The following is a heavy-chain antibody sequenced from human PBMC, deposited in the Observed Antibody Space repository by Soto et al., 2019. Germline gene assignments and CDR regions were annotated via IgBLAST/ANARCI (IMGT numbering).Heavy chain of an antibody. CDR3: ASGGFGELFDAFDI. Sequence: SETLSLTCTVSGGSISSYYGSWIRQTPGKGLEWIGYIYYSGSTNYNPSLKSRVTISVDTSKNQFSLKLSSVTAADTAVYYCASGGFGELFDAFDIWGQGTMVTVSS. CDR2: IYYSGST. J-gene: IGHJ3*02. CDR1: GGSISSYY. D-gene: IGHD3-10*01. V-gene: IGHV4-59*01.